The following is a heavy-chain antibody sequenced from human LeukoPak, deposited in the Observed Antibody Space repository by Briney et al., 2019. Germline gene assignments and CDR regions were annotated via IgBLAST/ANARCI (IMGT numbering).Heavy chain of an antibody. CDR1: GYSISSGYY. V-gene: IGHV4-38-2*02. J-gene: IGHJ4*02. D-gene: IGHD1-7*01. Sequence: SETLSLTCTVSGYSISSGYYWGWIRQPPGKGLEWVGHMYYRGNTFYNPSLKSRVTISVDTSKNQFSLKLRSVTAADTAVYCCARLYGNYQNYFDYWGQGTLVTVSS. CDR2: MYYRGNT. CDR3: ARLYGNYQNYFDY.